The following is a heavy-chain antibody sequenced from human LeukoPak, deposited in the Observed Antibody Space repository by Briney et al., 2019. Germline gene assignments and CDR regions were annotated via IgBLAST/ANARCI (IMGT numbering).Heavy chain of an antibody. CDR2: ISSSSSYI. D-gene: IGHD6-19*01. Sequence: GGSLRLSCAASGFTFSDYYMNWVRQAPGKGLEWVSSISSSSSYIYYADSVKGRFTISRDNAKNSLYLQMNSLRAEDTAVYYCARANWIDSGWSGGDYWGQGTLVTVSS. CDR1: GFTFSDYY. J-gene: IGHJ4*02. CDR3: ARANWIDSGWSGGDY. V-gene: IGHV3-21*01.